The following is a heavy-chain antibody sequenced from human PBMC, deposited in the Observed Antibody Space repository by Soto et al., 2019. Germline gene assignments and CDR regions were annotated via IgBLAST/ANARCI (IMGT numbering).Heavy chain of an antibody. CDR2: IDYSGTT. CDR3: ARQYDSRYNWFDP. V-gene: IGHV4-39*01. J-gene: IGHJ5*02. D-gene: IGHD3-22*01. Sequence: SETLSLTCAVSGGSISSNNWWSWVRQPPGKGLEWMGSIDYSGTTDYNPSLKSRVTISVDTSKNHFSLKLRSVTAADTAVYYCARQYDSRYNWFDPWGQGTLVTVSS. CDR1: GGSISSNNW.